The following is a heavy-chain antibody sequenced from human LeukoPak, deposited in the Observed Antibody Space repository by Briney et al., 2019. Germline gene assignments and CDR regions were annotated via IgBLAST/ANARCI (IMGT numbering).Heavy chain of an antibody. CDR3: ARSYYYGSGSHDAFDI. D-gene: IGHD3-10*01. Sequence: PGGSLRLSCAASGFTFSSYAMSWVRQAPGKGLEWVSAISGSGGSTYYADSVKGRFTISRDSSKNTLYLQMNSLRAEDTAVYYCARSYYYGSGSHDAFDIWGQGTMVTVSS. CDR1: GFTFSSYA. J-gene: IGHJ3*02. CDR2: ISGSGGST. V-gene: IGHV3-23*01.